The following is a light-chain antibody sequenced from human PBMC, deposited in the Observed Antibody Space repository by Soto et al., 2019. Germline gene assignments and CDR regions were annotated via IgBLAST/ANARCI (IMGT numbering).Light chain of an antibody. V-gene: IGLV3-21*04. CDR2: YDG. J-gene: IGLJ2*01. CDR3: QVWDSSVDHII. CDR1: NIGRKS. Sequence: SYELTQPPSVSVAPGKTASITCEGNNIGRKSVHWCQQRPGQAPMVVIYYDGDRPSGIPERFSGSNSGTAATLTISRVEAGDEADYYCQVWDSSVDHIIFGGGTQLTVL.